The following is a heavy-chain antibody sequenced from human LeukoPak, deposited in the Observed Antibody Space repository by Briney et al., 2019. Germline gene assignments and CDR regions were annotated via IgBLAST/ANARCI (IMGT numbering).Heavy chain of an antibody. CDR2: TCYSGST. D-gene: IGHD3-3*01. Sequence: SETLSLTCTVSGGSISSGGYYWTWIRQHPGQGLEWIGYTCYSGSTYYNPSLKSRVTISVDTSRNQVSLKLTSVTAADTAVYYCARGLYYTFWSGSYTEDRFFDYWGQGTLVTVSS. J-gene: IGHJ4*02. CDR1: GGSISSGGYY. CDR3: ARGLYYTFWSGSYTEDRFFDY. V-gene: IGHV4-31*03.